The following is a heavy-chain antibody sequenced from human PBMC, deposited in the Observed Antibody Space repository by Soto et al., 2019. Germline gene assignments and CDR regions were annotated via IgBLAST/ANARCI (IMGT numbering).Heavy chain of an antibody. V-gene: IGHV4-31*03. Sequence: PSETLSLTCTVSGGSISSGGYYWSWIRQHPGKGLEWIGYIYSSGSTYYNPSLKSRVTISVDTSKNQFSLKLSSVTAADTAVYYCARDGYSYGRFDYWGQGTLVTVSS. D-gene: IGHD5-18*01. CDR1: GGSISSGGYY. CDR3: ARDGYSYGRFDY. CDR2: IYSSGST. J-gene: IGHJ4*02.